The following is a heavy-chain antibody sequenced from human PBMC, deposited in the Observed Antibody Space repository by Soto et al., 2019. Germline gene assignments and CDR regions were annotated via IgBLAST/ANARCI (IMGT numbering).Heavy chain of an antibody. V-gene: IGHV1-18*01. CDR1: GYTFISYG. J-gene: IGHJ4*02. CDR2: ISGYNGNT. D-gene: IGHD1-26*01. CDR3: ARDLGAQIVDY. Sequence: QVQLVQSGXXXXKXXXXVKXSCKASGYTFISYGISWVRXAPGQGLEWMGWISGYNGNTKYAQKLQGRVTMTTDTSTSTAYMELRSLRSDDTAVYYWARDLGAQIVDYWGQGTLVTVSS.